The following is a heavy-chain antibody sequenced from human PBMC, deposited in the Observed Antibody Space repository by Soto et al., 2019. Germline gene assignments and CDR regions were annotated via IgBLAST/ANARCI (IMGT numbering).Heavy chain of an antibody. J-gene: IGHJ3*02. CDR1: GGSISSYY. Sequence: SETLSLTCTVSGGSISSYYWSWIRQPPGKGLEWIGYIYYSGSTNYNPSLKSRVTISVDTSKNQFSLKLSSVTAADTAVYYCASNYDWGLIDAFDIWGQGTMVTVSS. D-gene: IGHD3-16*01. V-gene: IGHV4-59*01. CDR2: IYYSGST. CDR3: ASNYDWGLIDAFDI.